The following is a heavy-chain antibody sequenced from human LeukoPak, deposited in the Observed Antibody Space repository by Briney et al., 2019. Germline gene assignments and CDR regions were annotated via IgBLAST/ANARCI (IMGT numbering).Heavy chain of an antibody. V-gene: IGHV3-48*01. Sequence: GGSLRLSCAASGFTFSSYSMNWVRQAPGKGLEWVSYISSSSSTIYYADSVKGRFTISRDNSKNTLSLQMNSLRAEDTAVYYCAKDGGGNSGGFDYWGQGTLVTVSS. CDR2: ISSSSSTI. CDR1: GFTFSSYS. CDR3: AKDGGGNSGGFDY. D-gene: IGHD4-23*01. J-gene: IGHJ4*02.